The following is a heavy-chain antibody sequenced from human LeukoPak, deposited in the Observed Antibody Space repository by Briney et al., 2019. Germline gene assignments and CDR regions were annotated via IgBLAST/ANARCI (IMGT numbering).Heavy chain of an antibody. CDR2: IYYSGST. CDR1: GGSISSYY. CDR3: AGASAGGPRQFDY. V-gene: IGHV4-59*01. Sequence: PSETLSLTCTVSGGSISSYYWSWIRQPPGKGLEWIGYIYYSGSTNYNPSLESRVTISVDTSKNQFSLKLSSVTAADTAVYYCAGASAGGPRQFDYWGQGTLVTVSS. J-gene: IGHJ4*02. D-gene: IGHD3-10*01.